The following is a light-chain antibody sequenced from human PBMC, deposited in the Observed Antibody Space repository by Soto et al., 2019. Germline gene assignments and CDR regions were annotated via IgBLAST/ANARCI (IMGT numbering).Light chain of an antibody. Sequence: EIVLTQSPGTLSLSPGERATLSCRASQSVSSTYLAWYQQKPGQAPRLLIHGASSTATGIPDRFSGSGSGTAFSLTISRLEPDDFAAYYCQQYDSSPWTFGQGTKVDIK. CDR1: QSVSSTY. V-gene: IGKV3-20*01. J-gene: IGKJ1*01. CDR2: GAS. CDR3: QQYDSSPWT.